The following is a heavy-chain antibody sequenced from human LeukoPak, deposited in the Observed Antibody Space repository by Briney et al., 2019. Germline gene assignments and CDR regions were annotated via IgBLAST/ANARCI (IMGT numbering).Heavy chain of an antibody. CDR1: GFTFSSYS. CDR3: AREAIFDFDY. V-gene: IGHV3-48*04. J-gene: IGHJ4*02. Sequence: GGSLRLSCAASGFTFSSYSMNWVRQAPGKGLEWVSYISSSSSTIYYADSVKGRFTISRDNAKNSLYLQMNSLRAEDTAVYYCAREAIFDFDYWGQGTLVTVSS. CDR2: ISSSSSTI. D-gene: IGHD3-3*01.